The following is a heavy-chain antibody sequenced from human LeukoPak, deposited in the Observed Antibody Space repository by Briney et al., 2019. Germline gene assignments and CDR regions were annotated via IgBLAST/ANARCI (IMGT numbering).Heavy chain of an antibody. CDR3: ARKYYDFWSGYYENNWFDP. J-gene: IGHJ5*02. CDR2: INPNSGGT. Sequence: ASVKVSCKASGYTFTSYDINWVRQATGQGLEWMGWINPNSGGTNYAQKFQGRVTMTRDTSISTAYMELSRLRSDDTAVYYCARKYYDFWSGYYENNWFDPWGQGTLVTVSS. V-gene: IGHV1-2*02. CDR1: GYTFTSYD. D-gene: IGHD3-3*01.